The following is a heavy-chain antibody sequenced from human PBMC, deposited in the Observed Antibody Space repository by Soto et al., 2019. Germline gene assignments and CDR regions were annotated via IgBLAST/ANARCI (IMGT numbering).Heavy chain of an antibody. J-gene: IGHJ3*01. Sequence: GGSLRLSCVASGFSFSSYWISWVRQAPGKGLEWVANIWQESSEKYYVDSVKGRFTISRDNAKKSLYLQMSSLRAEDTAVYYCAISSTSSTSSPGSWGQGTMVTVSS. V-gene: IGHV3-7*01. D-gene: IGHD6-13*01. CDR1: GFSFSSYW. CDR3: AISSTSSTSSPGS. CDR2: IWQESSEK.